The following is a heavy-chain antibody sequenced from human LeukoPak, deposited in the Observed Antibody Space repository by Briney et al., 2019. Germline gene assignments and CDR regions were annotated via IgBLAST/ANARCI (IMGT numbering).Heavy chain of an antibody. CDR2: IKQDGSEK. CDR3: ARVNPLLAPGAFDI. V-gene: IGHV3-7*01. J-gene: IGHJ3*02. Sequence: PGGSLRLSCAASGFTFSRYWMSWVRQARGKGLEWVANIKQDGSEKYYVASVKGRFTIARDNAKNSLYLQMNSLRAEDTAVYCCARVNPLLAPGAFDIWGQGTMVTVSS. D-gene: IGHD2-8*02. CDR1: GFTFSRYW.